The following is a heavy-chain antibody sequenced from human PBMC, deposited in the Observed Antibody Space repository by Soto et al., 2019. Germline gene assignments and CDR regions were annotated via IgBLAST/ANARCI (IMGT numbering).Heavy chain of an antibody. V-gene: IGHV4-39*01. CDR2: IYYSGST. Sequence: SETLSLTCTVSGGSISSSSYYWGWIRQPPGKGLEWIGSIYYSGSTYYNPSLKSRVTISVDTSKNQFSLKLSSVTAADTAVYYCASHYGSGDERDYYYYGMDVWGQGTTVTVSS. CDR3: ASHYGSGDERDYYYYGMDV. CDR1: GGSISSSSYY. D-gene: IGHD3-10*01. J-gene: IGHJ6*02.